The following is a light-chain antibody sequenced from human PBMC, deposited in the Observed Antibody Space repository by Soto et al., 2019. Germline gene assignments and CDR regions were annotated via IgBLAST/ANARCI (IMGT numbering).Light chain of an antibody. Sequence: VLTQSPGTLSLSPGEKATLSCRARQSVSSNYLAWYQQKPGQAPRLLIYGASIRATGLPDRFRGSGSGTDFPLTISRLEPEDFAVYYCQQYGGSPTWTFGQGNKVEIK. CDR2: GAS. CDR1: QSVSSNY. J-gene: IGKJ1*01. CDR3: QQYGGSPTWT. V-gene: IGKV3-20*01.